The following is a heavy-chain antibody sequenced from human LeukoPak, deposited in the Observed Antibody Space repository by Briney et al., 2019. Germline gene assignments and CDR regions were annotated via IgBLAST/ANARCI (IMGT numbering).Heavy chain of an antibody. D-gene: IGHD3-3*01. CDR3: ARAVTNYDFWSGYYMAPYYFDY. J-gene: IGHJ4*02. CDR2: IYHSGST. CDR1: GGSISSGGYS. V-gene: IGHV4-30-2*01. Sequence: SETLSLTCSVSGGSISSGGYSWSWIRQPPGKGLEWIGYIYHSGSTYYNPSLKSRVTISVDRSKNQFSLKLSSVTAADTAVYYCARAVTNYDFWSGYYMAPYYFDYWGQGTLVTVSS.